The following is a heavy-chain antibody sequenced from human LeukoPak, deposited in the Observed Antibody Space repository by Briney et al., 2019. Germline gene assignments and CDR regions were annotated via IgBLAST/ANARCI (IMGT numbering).Heavy chain of an antibody. D-gene: IGHD3-9*01. CDR2: INPNSGGT. V-gene: IGHV1-2*02. CDR1: GYTFTGYY. Sequence: GASVKVSCKASGYTFTGYYMHWVRQAPGQGLEWMGWINPNSGGTNYAQKFQGRVTMTRDTSISTAYMELSRLRSDDTAVYYCARDGYDILTGYFVLEDYWGQGTLATVSS. J-gene: IGHJ4*02. CDR3: ARDGYDILTGYFVLEDY.